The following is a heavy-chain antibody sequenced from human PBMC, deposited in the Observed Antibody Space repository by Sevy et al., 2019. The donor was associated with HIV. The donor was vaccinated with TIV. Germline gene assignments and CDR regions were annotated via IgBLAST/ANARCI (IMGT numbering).Heavy chain of an antibody. D-gene: IGHD6-19*01. CDR2: IKQDGSEK. V-gene: IGHV3-7*01. CDR3: AREAGGPRSSGWYIDY. J-gene: IGHJ4*02. Sequence: GESLKISCAASGFTFSSYWMSWVRQAPGKGLEWVANIKQDGSEKYYVDSVKGRFTISRDNAKNSLYLQMNSLRAEDTAVYYCAREAGGPRSSGWYIDYWGQGTLVTVSS. CDR1: GFTFSSYW.